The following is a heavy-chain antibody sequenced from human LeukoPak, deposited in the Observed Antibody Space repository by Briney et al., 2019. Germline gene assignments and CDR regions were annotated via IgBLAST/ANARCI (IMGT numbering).Heavy chain of an antibody. Sequence: ASVKVSCKASGYTFTSYYMHWVRQAPGQGLEWMGIINPSAGTTSYAQKFQGRVTMTRDTSTSTVYMELSSLTSEDTAVYYCAGGGPMTYQAYWGQGTLVTVSS. CDR3: AGGGPMTYQAY. CDR1: GYTFTSYY. V-gene: IGHV1-46*01. D-gene: IGHD3-16*01. J-gene: IGHJ4*02. CDR2: INPSAGTT.